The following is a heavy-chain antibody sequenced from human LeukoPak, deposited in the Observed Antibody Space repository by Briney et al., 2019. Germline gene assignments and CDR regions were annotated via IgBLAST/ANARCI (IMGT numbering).Heavy chain of an antibody. J-gene: IGHJ4*02. V-gene: IGHV3-9*01. D-gene: IGHD3-22*01. CDR3: AKDSSWGHYNNSGYFDY. Sequence: HTGRSLRLSCAASGFSFDDYAMHWVRQAPGKGLEWVSGISWNSGSIGYADSVKGRFTISRDNAKNSLYLEVNSLRAEDTAFYYCAKDSSWGHYNNSGYFDYWGQGTLVTVSS. CDR2: ISWNSGSI. CDR1: GFSFDDYA.